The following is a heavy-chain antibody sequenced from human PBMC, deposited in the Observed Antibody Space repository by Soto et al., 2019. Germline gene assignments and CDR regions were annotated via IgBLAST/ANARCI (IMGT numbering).Heavy chain of an antibody. J-gene: IGHJ4*02. CDR1: GGSISSGGYY. CDR2: IYNSGST. V-gene: IGHV4-30-4*01. Sequence: SETLSLTCTVSGGSISSGGYYWSWIRQPPGKGLEWVGHIYNSGSTYSNPSLKSRVTISVDTSKNQFSLKLSSVTAADTAVYYCASGPSADKVDYRAQRTPVTGSS. CDR3: ASGPSADKVDY. D-gene: IGHD3-3*01.